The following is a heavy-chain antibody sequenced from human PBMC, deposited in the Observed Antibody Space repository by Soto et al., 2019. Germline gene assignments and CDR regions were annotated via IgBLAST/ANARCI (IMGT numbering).Heavy chain of an antibody. J-gene: IGHJ4*01. Sequence: QVQLQELGPGLVKPSETLSLTCTVSGGSINGYYWTWLRQSPTNGLEWIGYFHFSGSTKYNPSLEGRLTISADTSKNQISLTLSSVTAADTAVYYCARASGYSYGYDDFFDNWGQGTLANVSS. V-gene: IGHV4-59*01. CDR3: ARASGYSYGYDDFFDN. CDR1: GGSINGYY. D-gene: IGHD5-18*01. CDR2: FHFSGST.